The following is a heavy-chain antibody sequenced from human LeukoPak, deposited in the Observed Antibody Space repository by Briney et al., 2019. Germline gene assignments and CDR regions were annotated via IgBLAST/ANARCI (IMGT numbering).Heavy chain of an antibody. J-gene: IGHJ4*02. CDR1: GYSISSTYY. V-gene: IGHV4-38-2*02. Sequence: KPSETLSLTCTVSGYSISSTYYWGWIRRPPGKGLEWIGSIFHTGSTYYSPSLKSRVTMSVHTSNNQFSLKLTSVTAADTAFYCERFGSPEYWGQGILVTVSS. CDR2: IFHTGST. CDR3: ERFGSPEY. D-gene: IGHD3-3*01.